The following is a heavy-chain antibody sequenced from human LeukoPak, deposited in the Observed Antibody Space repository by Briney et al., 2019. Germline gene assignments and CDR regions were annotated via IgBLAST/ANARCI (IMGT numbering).Heavy chain of an antibody. J-gene: IGHJ4*02. D-gene: IGHD3-10*01. CDR3: ARAVATMVRGAVGY. CDR1: GYTFTSYY. Sequence: VSVKVSCKASGYTFTSYYMHWVRQAPGQGLEWMGWINPNSAGTNYAQKFQGRVTMTGDTSISTAYMELSRLRSDDTAVYYCARAVATMVRGAVGYWGQGTLVTVSS. CDR2: INPNSAGT. V-gene: IGHV1-2*02.